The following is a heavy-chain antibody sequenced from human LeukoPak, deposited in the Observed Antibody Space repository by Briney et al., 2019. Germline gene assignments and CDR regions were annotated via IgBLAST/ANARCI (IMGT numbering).Heavy chain of an antibody. CDR2: ISHSGST. Sequence: TSETLSLTCAVSGYSISSGYHWGWIRRPPGKGLEWIGSISHSGSTYYNPSLKSRVTISVDTSKNQFSLKLSSVTAADTAVYYCARVPYYYGSGSYQWGHFDYWGQGTLVTVSS. J-gene: IGHJ4*02. D-gene: IGHD3-10*01. CDR1: GYSISSGYH. V-gene: IGHV4-38-2*01. CDR3: ARVPYYYGSGSYQWGHFDY.